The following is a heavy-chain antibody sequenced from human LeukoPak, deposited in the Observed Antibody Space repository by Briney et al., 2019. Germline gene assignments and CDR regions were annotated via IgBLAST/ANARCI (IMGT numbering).Heavy chain of an antibody. CDR2: IYYSGTT. V-gene: IGHV4-30-4*02. CDR3: ARRLYYYDSSGYSYYFDY. D-gene: IGHD3-22*01. Sequence: SETLSLTCTVSGGSISSGDYYWTWIRQPPGKGLEWIGYIYYSGTTYYNPSLKSRLAISVDTSKNQFSLKLSSVTAADTAVYYCARRLYYYDSSGYSYYFDYWGQGTLVTVSS. J-gene: IGHJ4*02. CDR1: GGSISSGDYY.